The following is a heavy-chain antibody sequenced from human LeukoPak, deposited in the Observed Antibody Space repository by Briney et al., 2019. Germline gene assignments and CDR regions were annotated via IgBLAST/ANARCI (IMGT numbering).Heavy chain of an antibody. J-gene: IGHJ5*02. D-gene: IGHD2-2*02. CDR2: INSDGSST. CDR1: GFTFSTYW. V-gene: IGHV3-74*01. CDR3: ARSGYCSSTSCYTLYWFDP. Sequence: GGSLRLSCAASGFTFSTYWMHWVRQAPGKGLVWVSHINSDGSSTSYADSVKGRFTISRDNAKNSLYLQMNSLRAEDTAVYYCARSGYCSSTSCYTLYWFDPWGQGTLVTVSS.